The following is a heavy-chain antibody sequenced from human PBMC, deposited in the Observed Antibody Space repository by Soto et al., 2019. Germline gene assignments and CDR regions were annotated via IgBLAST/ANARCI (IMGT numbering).Heavy chain of an antibody. D-gene: IGHD4-17*01. CDR3: AKNTVTNTYPDYYYYGMDV. Sequence: QVQLVESGGGVVQPGRSLRLSCAASGFTFSSYGMHWVRQAPGKGLEWVAVISYDGSNKYYADSVKGRFTISRDNSKNTLYLQMNSLRAEDTAVYYCAKNTVTNTYPDYYYYGMDVWGQGTTVTVSS. CDR1: GFTFSSYG. J-gene: IGHJ6*02. V-gene: IGHV3-30*18. CDR2: ISYDGSNK.